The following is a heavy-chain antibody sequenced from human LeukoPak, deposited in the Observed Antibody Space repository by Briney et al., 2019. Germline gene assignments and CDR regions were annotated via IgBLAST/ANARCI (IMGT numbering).Heavy chain of an antibody. D-gene: IGHD5-18*01. V-gene: IGHV1-46*01. CDR3: ARGGDMVTVPHLYYFEY. CDR2: INPSGGST. Sequence: ASVKVSCKASGYTFTSDYLHWVRQAPGQGLEWMGIINPSGGSTTYAQNFQGRVTMTRDTSTSTVYVELSSLRSEDTAVYYCARGGDMVTVPHLYYFEYWGQGTLVTVSS. CDR1: GYTFTSDY. J-gene: IGHJ4*02.